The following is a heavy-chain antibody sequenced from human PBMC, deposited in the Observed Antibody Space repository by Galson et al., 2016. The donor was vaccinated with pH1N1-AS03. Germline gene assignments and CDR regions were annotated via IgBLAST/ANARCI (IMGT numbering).Heavy chain of an antibody. CDR3: ATDRSPSYSGIYYDAFDF. Sequence: SLRLSCAASGFTFSSYWMTWVRQAPGKGLEWVANINKDGTKIHYVDSVEGRFTISRDNAKKALYLQMSDLRVEDTAVYFCATDRSPSYSGIYYDAFDFRGQGTMATVSS. CDR1: GFTFSSYW. J-gene: IGHJ3*01. V-gene: IGHV3-7*03. D-gene: IGHD1-26*01. CDR2: INKDGTKI.